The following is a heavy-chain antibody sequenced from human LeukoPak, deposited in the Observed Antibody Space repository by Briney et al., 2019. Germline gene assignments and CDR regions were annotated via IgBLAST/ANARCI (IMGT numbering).Heavy chain of an antibody. Sequence: GGSLRLSCAASGFTFSTYAMAWDRRAPGKGLEWVSGISASGDTTYYGDSVKGRFIISKDYSKNTLYLQMNGLRAEDTALYYCASRPRSTVVAPWDYWGQGTLVTVSS. CDR1: GFTFSTYA. V-gene: IGHV3-23*01. CDR2: ISASGDTT. J-gene: IGHJ4*02. CDR3: ASRPRSTVVAPWDY. D-gene: IGHD3-22*01.